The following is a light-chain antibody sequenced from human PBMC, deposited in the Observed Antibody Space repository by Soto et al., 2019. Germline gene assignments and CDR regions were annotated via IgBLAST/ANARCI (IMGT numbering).Light chain of an antibody. V-gene: IGKV1-5*01. CDR1: QSISSW. Sequence: DIQMTQSPSTLSASVGDRVTITCRASQSISSWLAWYQQKPGKGPKVLIYDASTPESGVPSRISAGGSGTEFTRTISSLQPYDFATYDCQQYNSYPYPVGQGTKLEI. J-gene: IGKJ2*01. CDR2: DAS. CDR3: QQYNSYPYP.